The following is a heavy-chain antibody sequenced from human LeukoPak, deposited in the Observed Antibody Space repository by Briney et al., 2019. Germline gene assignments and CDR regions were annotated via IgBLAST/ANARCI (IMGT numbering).Heavy chain of an antibody. Sequence: SETLSLTCTVSGGSISSSSYYWGWIRQPPGKGLEWIGSIYYSGSTYYNPSLKSRVTISVDTSKNQFSLKLSSVTAADTAVYYCASLTTVTTNYWGQGTLVTVSS. J-gene: IGHJ4*02. D-gene: IGHD4-17*01. CDR1: GGSISSSSYY. V-gene: IGHV4-39*07. CDR2: IYYSGST. CDR3: ASLTTVTTNY.